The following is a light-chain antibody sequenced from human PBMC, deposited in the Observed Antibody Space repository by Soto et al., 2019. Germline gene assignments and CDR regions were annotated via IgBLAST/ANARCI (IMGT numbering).Light chain of an antibody. Sequence: EIVLPQSPGTLSLSPGERATLSCRASHSVSSSYLAWYQQKPGQAPRLLIYGASSRATGIPDRFSGSGSGTDFTLTISRLEPEDFAVYYCQQYGSSPPRFTFGPGTKVDI. V-gene: IGKV3-20*01. J-gene: IGKJ3*01. CDR2: GAS. CDR3: QQYGSSPPRFT. CDR1: HSVSSSY.